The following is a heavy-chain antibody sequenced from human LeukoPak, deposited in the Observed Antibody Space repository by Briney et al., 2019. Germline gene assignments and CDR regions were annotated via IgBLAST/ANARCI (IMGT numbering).Heavy chain of an antibody. CDR3: ARGVGYCSSTSCYTPYYYYMDV. Sequence: SETLSLTCTVSGGSISSSTYYWGWIRQPPGKGLEWIGSIYSVTTSYNPSLKSRVTISVDTSKNQFSLKLSSVTAADTAVYYCARGVGYCSSTSCYTPYYYYMDVWGKGTTVTVSS. CDR1: GGSISSSTYY. D-gene: IGHD2-2*02. CDR2: IYSVTT. V-gene: IGHV4-39*07. J-gene: IGHJ6*03.